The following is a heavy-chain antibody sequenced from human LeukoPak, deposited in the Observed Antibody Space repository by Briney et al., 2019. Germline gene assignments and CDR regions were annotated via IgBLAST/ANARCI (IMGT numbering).Heavy chain of an antibody. CDR3: ARNSSGNYFDY. CDR1: GNSISNTYY. V-gene: IGHV4-38-2*01. CDR2: IYNSGST. Sequence: SETLSRTCAVSGNSISNTYYWGWIRQPPGKELEWIGSIYNSGSTHYNPSLKSRVTISVDTSKNQFSLKLSSVTAADTAVYYCARNSSGNYFDYWGQGTLLTVSS. J-gene: IGHJ4*02. D-gene: IGHD1-26*01.